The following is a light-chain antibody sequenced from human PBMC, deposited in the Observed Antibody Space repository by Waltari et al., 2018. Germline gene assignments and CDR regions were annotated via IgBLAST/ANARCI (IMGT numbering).Light chain of an antibody. CDR1: SNAVGGYTS. J-gene: IGLJ2*01. CDR2: DVS. CDR3: SSQSSNDVVL. Sequence: QSALTQPASVSGSPGQSVTIFCAGTSNAVGGYTSVSWYQEHPGQAPRVIIYDVSDRPSGVSDRFSGSKSGNTASLTISGLQAEDEADYYCSSQSSNDVVLFGGGTKLTVL. V-gene: IGLV2-14*01.